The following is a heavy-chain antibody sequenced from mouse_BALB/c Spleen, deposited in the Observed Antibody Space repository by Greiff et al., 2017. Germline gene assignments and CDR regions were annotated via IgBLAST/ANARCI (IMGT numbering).Heavy chain of an antibody. CDR2: ISSGGGST. Sequence: EVQLQESGGGLVKPGGSLKLSCAASGFAFSSYDMSWVRQTPEKRLEWVAYISSGGGSTYYPDTVKGRFTISRDNAKNTLYLQMSSLKSEDTAMYYCARRNYYGNHYAMDYWGQGTSVTVSA. CDR1: GFAFSSYD. D-gene: IGHD2-1*01. V-gene: IGHV5-12-1*01. J-gene: IGHJ4*01. CDR3: ARRNYYGNHYAMDY.